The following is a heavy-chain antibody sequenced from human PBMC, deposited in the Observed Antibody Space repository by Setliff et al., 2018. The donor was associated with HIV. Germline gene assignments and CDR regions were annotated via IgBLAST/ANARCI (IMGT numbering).Heavy chain of an antibody. Sequence: PSETLSLTCTVSGGSISNYYWSWIRQPPGKGLEWIGEINHSGSTSYNPSLKSRVTISVDTSKNQFSLKLNSITAADTAIYFCARVRDPNWNYDMDVWGQGTTVTVSS. CDR1: GGSISNYY. CDR2: INHSGST. V-gene: IGHV4-34*01. CDR3: ARVRDPNWNYDMDV. J-gene: IGHJ6*03. D-gene: IGHD1-1*01.